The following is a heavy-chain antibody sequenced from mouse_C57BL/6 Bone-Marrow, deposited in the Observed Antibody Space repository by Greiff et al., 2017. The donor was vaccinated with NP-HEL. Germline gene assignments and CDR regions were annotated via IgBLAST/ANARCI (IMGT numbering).Heavy chain of an antibody. V-gene: IGHV1-15*01. CDR1: GYTFTDYE. Sequence: QVQLKQSGAELVRPGASVTLSCKASGYTFTDYEMHWVKQTPVHGLEWIGAIAPETGGTAYNQKFKGKAILTADKSSSTAYMELRSLTSEDSAVYYCTRNTYGNWGYYAMDYWGQGPSVTVSS. CDR3: TRNTYGNWGYYAMDY. J-gene: IGHJ4*01. CDR2: IAPETGGT. D-gene: IGHD2-1*01.